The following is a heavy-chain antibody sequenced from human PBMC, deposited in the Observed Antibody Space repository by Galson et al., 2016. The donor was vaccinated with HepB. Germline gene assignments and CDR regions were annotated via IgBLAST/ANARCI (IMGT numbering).Heavy chain of an antibody. Sequence: SLRLSCAASGFIFSSSVMSWVRQAPGKGLEWVSAISGSGGSTLYADSVKGRFTIFRDNSKNTLYLEMNSLRAEDTAVYYCARNPPAVAIGTWGWGQGTLVTVSS. CDR2: ISGSGGST. D-gene: IGHD6-19*01. J-gene: IGHJ4*02. CDR1: GFIFSSSV. V-gene: IGHV3-23*01. CDR3: ARNPPAVAIGTWG.